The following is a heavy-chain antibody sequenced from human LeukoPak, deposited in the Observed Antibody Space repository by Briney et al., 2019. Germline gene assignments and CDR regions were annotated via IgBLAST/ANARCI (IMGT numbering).Heavy chain of an antibody. CDR2: ISTSGGST. D-gene: IGHD3-10*01. CDR3: ARDQRASLVRGVLDY. V-gene: IGHV3-23*01. Sequence: GGSLRLSCAASGFTFSSYAMSWVRQAPGKGLEWVSAISTSGGSTYYVDSVKGRFTISRDSSKNTLYLQMNSLRAEDTAVYYCARDQRASLVRGVLDYWGQGTLVTVSS. CDR1: GFTFSSYA. J-gene: IGHJ4*02.